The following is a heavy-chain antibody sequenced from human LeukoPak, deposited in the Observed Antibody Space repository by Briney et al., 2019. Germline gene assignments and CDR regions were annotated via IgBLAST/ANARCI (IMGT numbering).Heavy chain of an antibody. J-gene: IGHJ4*02. CDR2: INHSGST. CDR1: GGSFSGYY. V-gene: IGHV4-34*01. D-gene: IGHD2-2*01. Sequence: SDTLSLTCAVYGGSFSGYYWSWIRQPPGKGLEWIGEINHSGSTNYNPSLKSRVTISVDTSKNQFSLKLSSVTAADTAVYYCARGLQLLTGNFDYWGQGTLVTVSS. CDR3: ARGLQLLTGNFDY.